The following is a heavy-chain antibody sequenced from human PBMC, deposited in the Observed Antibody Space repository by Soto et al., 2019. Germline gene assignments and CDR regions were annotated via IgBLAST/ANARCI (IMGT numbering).Heavy chain of an antibody. V-gene: IGHV4-39*01. Sequence: QLQLQESGPGLVKPSETLSLTCTVSGDSIPSNSYFWAWIRQPPGKGLEWIGSIYYSGTTYYNPSLKSRVTISVDRSKNQFSLKLSSVTAADTAVYYCARHFSVDYFDYWGQGALVTVSS. CDR1: GDSIPSNSYF. CDR2: IYYSGTT. J-gene: IGHJ4*02. CDR3: ARHFSVDYFDY.